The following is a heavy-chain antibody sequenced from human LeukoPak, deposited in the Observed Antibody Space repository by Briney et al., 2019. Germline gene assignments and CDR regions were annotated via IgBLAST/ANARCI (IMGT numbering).Heavy chain of an antibody. J-gene: IGHJ4*02. CDR1: GYTLTELS. CDR2: FDPEDGET. Sequence: ASVKVSCKVSGYTLTELSMHWVRQAPGKGLEWMGGFDPEDGETIYAQKLQGRVTMTEDTSTDTAYMELSSLRSEDTAVYYCATGGMTTVTTWYFDYWGQGTLVTVSS. V-gene: IGHV1-24*01. CDR3: ATGGMTTVTTWYFDY. D-gene: IGHD4-17*01.